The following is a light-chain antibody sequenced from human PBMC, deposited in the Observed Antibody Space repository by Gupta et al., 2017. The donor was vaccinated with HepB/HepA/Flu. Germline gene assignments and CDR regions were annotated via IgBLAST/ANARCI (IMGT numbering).Light chain of an antibody. CDR1: QSLVHSNGNTY. J-gene: IGKJ1*01. Sequence: DAVMTQSPLSLTVTLGQPASISCRSSQSLVHSNGNTYLNWLQQRPGQPPRLLIYKISNRFPGVPDRFSGSGAGTVFTLTISRVEAEDVGVYYCLQSSHFPRTFGQGTTVEIK. CDR3: LQSSHFPRT. CDR2: KIS. V-gene: IGKV2-24*01.